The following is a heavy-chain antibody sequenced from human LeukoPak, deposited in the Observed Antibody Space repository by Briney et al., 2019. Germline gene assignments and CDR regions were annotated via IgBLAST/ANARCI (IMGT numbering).Heavy chain of an antibody. J-gene: IGHJ6*02. D-gene: IGHD4-17*01. V-gene: IGHV5-51*01. CDR1: GYSFTSYW. CDR2: IYPGDSDT. Sequence: GESLKISCKGSGYSFTSYWIGWVRQMPGKGLEWMGIIYPGDSDTRYSPSFQGQVTISADKSISTAYLQWSSLKASDTAMYCCLTVDYGDYDYYGMDVWGQGTTVTVSS. CDR3: LTVDYGDYDYYGMDV.